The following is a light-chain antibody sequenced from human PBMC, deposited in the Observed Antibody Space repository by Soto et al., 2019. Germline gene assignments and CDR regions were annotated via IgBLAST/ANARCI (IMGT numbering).Light chain of an antibody. V-gene: IGKV1-5*03. CDR2: KAS. CDR3: QQYNSYSRT. Sequence: QMTQSPSTLSASVGDRVTITCRASQSISSWLAWYQQKPGKAPKLLIYKASSLESGVPSRFSGSGSGTEFTLTISSLQPDDFATYYCQQYNSYSRTFGQGTKV. J-gene: IGKJ1*01. CDR1: QSISSW.